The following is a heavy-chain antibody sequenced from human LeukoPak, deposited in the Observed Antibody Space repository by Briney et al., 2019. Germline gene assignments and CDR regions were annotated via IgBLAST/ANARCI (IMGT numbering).Heavy chain of an antibody. CDR3: ARSYGSSSPFDY. D-gene: IGHD6-6*01. V-gene: IGHV3-48*01. Sequence: GGSLRLSCAASGFTFSTYSMNWVRQAPGKGLEWVSYISGTGSTIYSADSVKGRFTISRDNAKNSLYLQMNSLRAEDAAVYYCARSYGSSSPFDYWGQGTLVTVSS. J-gene: IGHJ4*02. CDR2: ISGTGSTI. CDR1: GFTFSTYS.